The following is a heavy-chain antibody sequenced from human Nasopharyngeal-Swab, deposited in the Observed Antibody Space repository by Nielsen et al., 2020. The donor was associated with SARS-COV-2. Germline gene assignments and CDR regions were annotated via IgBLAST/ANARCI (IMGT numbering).Heavy chain of an antibody. V-gene: IGHV4-31*03. D-gene: IGHD5-12*01. J-gene: IGHJ4*02. CDR2: IYYSGST. CDR3: ARERGYSGYDRAVDY. Sequence: SKTLSLTCTVSGGSISSGGYYWSWIRQHPGKGLEWIGYIYYSGSTYYNPSLKSRVTISVDTSKNQFSLKLSSVTAADTAVYYCARERGYSGYDRAVDYWGQGTLATVSS. CDR1: GGSISSGGYY.